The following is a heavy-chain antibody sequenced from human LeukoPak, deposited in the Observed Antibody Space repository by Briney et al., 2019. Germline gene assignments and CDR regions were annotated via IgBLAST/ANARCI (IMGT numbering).Heavy chain of an antibody. D-gene: IGHD2-2*03. CDR2: IGGSGTRT. J-gene: IGHJ4*02. V-gene: IGHV3-23*01. Sequence: GGSLRLSCSASGFTFTTYGMSWVRQAPGKGLEWVSGIGGSGTRTYYADSVKGRFTISRDNSKNTLYLQMNSLRDEDTAVYYCAKDSHWILFDDWGQGTLVTVSS. CDR3: AKDSHWILFDD. CDR1: GFTFTTYG.